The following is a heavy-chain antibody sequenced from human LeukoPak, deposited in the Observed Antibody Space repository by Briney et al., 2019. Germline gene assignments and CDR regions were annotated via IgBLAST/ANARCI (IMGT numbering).Heavy chain of an antibody. J-gene: IGHJ4*02. CDR1: GYTFTGYH. Sequence: ASVKVSCKASGYTFTGYHMHWVRQAPGQGLEWMGWINPNSGGTNYAQKFQGRVTMTRDTSISTAYMELSRLRSDDTAVYYCARAASIVVVVAATPSTHWGQGTLVTVSS. D-gene: IGHD2-15*01. CDR3: ARAASIVVVVAATPSTH. V-gene: IGHV1-2*02. CDR2: INPNSGGT.